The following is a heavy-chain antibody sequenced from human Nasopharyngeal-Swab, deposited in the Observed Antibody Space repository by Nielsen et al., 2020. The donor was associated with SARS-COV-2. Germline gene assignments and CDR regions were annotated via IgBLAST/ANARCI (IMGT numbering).Heavy chain of an antibody. V-gene: IGHV1-69*06. CDR2: IIPIFGTA. J-gene: IGHJ5*02. Sequence: SVKVSCRASGGTFSSYAISWVRQAPGQGLEWMGGIIPIFGTANYAQKLQGRVTITADKSTSTAYMELSSLRSEDTAVYYCARKTTIFGVGWFDPWGQGTLVTVSS. CDR3: ARKTTIFGVGWFDP. CDR1: GGTFSSYA. D-gene: IGHD3-3*01.